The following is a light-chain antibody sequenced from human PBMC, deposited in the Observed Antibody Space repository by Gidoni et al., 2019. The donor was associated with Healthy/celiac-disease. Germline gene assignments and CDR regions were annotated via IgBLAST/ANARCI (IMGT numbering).Light chain of an antibody. CDR3: QQYYSYLYT. Sequence: AIRMTQSPSSFSASTGDRVTITCRASQGISSYLAWYQQKPGKAPKLLIYAASTLQSGVPSRVSGSGSGTYFTLTISCLQSEDFATYYCQQYYSYLYTFGQGTKLEIK. CDR2: AAS. CDR1: QGISSY. V-gene: IGKV1-8*01. J-gene: IGKJ2*01.